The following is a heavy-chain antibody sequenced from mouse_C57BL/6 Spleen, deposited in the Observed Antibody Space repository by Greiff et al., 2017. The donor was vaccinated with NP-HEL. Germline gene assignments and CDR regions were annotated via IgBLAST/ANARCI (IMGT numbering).Heavy chain of an antibody. V-gene: IGHV1-69*01. CDR3: ARGGAISPCFAY. Sequence: QVQLQQPGAELVMPGASVKLSCKASGYTFTSYWMHWVKQRPGQGLEWIGEIDPSDSYTTYNQKFTGKYTLTVYKSSSTAYMQLSRLTSEDSAVSYCARGGAISPCFAYWGQGTLVTVSA. J-gene: IGHJ3*01. CDR2: IDPSDSYT. CDR1: GYTFTSYW.